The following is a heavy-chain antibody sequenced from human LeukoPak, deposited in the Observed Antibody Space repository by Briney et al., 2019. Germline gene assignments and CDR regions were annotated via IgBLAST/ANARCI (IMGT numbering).Heavy chain of an antibody. CDR1: GGSISSYY. V-gene: IGHV4-59*08. CDR3: ARLSEDSSGYYYPTIFDF. CDR2: IYYSGST. D-gene: IGHD3-22*01. J-gene: IGHJ4*02. Sequence: PSETLSLTCTVSGGSISSYYWNWIRQPPGKGLEWIGYIYYSGSTDYNPSLKSRVTISVDTSKNQFSLKLRSVTAADTAVYYCARLSEDSSGYYYPTIFDFWGQGTLVTVSS.